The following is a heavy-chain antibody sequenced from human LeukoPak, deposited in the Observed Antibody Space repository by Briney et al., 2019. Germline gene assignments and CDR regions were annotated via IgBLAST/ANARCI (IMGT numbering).Heavy chain of an antibody. D-gene: IGHD3-9*01. J-gene: IGHJ6*02. CDR1: GFTFSSYW. CDR2: IKQDGSEK. Sequence: RGSLRLSCAASGFTFSSYWMNWVRQAPGKGLEWVANIKQDGSEKYYVDSVKGRFTISRDNAKNSLYLQMNSLRAEDTAVYYCARGGLTDYYYYGMDVWGRGTTVTVSS. CDR3: ARGGLTDYYYYGMDV. V-gene: IGHV3-7*01.